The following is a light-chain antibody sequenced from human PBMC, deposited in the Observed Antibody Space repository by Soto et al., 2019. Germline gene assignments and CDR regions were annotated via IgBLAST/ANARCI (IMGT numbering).Light chain of an antibody. CDR3: QQYDNLPLT. Sequence: DIQMTQSPSSMSVSVGDRVTITCQASHDINNFLNWYQQKSGKAPKLLIYDASDLETGVPSRFSGSGSGTDFTFTINSLQPEDIATYYCQQYDNLPLTFGGGTKVDI. CDR2: DAS. CDR1: HDINNF. V-gene: IGKV1-33*01. J-gene: IGKJ4*01.